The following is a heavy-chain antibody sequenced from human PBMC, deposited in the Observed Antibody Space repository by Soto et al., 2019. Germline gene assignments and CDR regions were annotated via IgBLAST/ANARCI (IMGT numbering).Heavy chain of an antibody. Sequence: SVKVSCKAAGYTFTTYYMHWVRQAPGQGLEWMGVIDPTHGSTTYAQKFQGRVTMTSDTSTNTVYMELSSLKSEDTAVYYCARVPYDTTGYYAFWGQGTLVTVS. V-gene: IGHV1-46*01. D-gene: IGHD3-22*01. CDR2: IDPTHGST. J-gene: IGHJ4*02. CDR3: ARVPYDTTGYYAF. CDR1: GYTFTTYY.